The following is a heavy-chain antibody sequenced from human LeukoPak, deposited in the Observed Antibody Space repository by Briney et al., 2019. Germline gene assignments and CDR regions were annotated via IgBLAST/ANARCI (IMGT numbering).Heavy chain of an antibody. J-gene: IGHJ4*02. Sequence: GASVKVSCKASGYTFTSYGISWARQAPGQGLEWMGWISAYNGNTNYAQKLQGRVTMTTDTSTSTAYMELRSLRSDDTAVYYCARDPDCISANCYFAHYDYWGQGTLVTVSS. D-gene: IGHD2-2*01. CDR3: ARDPDCISANCYFAHYDY. CDR2: ISAYNGNT. V-gene: IGHV1-18*01. CDR1: GYTFTSYG.